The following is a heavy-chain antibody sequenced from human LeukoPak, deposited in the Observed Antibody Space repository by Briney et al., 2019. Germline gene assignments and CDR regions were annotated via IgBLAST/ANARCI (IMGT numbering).Heavy chain of an antibody. CDR1: GFTLSGYE. Sequence: GGSLRLSCTDSGFTLSGYEMNSVRQAAGKELDGVSYISSSGSTIYYADSVKGRFTISRDNAKNSLYLQMNSLRAEDTAVYYCARVRTVTDFDYWGQGTLVTVSS. D-gene: IGHD4-17*01. J-gene: IGHJ4*02. CDR2: ISSSGSTI. V-gene: IGHV3-48*03. CDR3: ARVRTVTDFDY.